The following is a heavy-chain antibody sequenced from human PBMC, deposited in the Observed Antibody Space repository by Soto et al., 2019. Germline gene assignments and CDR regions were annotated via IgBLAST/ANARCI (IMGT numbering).Heavy chain of an antibody. V-gene: IGHV3-21*01. CDR1: GFTFSSYS. J-gene: IGHJ4*02. CDR3: ARDSNLFSGRPVGYYFDY. D-gene: IGHD6-19*01. Sequence: EVQLVESGGGLVKPGGSLRLSCAASGFTFSSYSMNWVRQAPGKGLEWVSSISSSSSYIYYADSVKGRFTISRDNANNSLYLQMNSLRAEDTAVYYCARDSNLFSGRPVGYYFDYWCQGTLVTVSS. CDR2: ISSSSSYI.